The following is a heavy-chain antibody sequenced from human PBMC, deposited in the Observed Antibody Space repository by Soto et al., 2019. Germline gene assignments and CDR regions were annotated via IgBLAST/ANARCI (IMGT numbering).Heavy chain of an antibody. CDR2: ISGSGGST. CDR1: GFTFSSYA. J-gene: IGHJ4*02. CDR3: AKLGNDWLLSPSTY. Sequence: WGSLRLSCAASGFTFSSYAMSWVRQAPGKGLEWVSAISGSGGSTYYADSVKGRFTISRDNSKNTLYLQMNSLRAEDTAVYYCAKLGNDWLLSPSTYWGQGTLVTVSS. V-gene: IGHV3-23*01. D-gene: IGHD3-9*01.